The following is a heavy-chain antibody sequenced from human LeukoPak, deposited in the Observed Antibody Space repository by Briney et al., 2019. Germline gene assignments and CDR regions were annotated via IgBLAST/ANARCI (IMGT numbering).Heavy chain of an antibody. CDR2: IDNSGGGT. CDR1: GFSFSNYA. J-gene: IGHJ3*02. V-gene: IGHV3-23*01. CDR3: ANGYYDSSGYYRGAFDI. Sequence: GGSLRLSCAASGFSFSNYAIYWVRQAPGKGLEWVSAIDNSGGGTFYADSVKGRFTISRDNSKNTLYLQMNSLRAEDTAVYYCANGYYDSSGYYRGAFDIWGQGTMVTVSS. D-gene: IGHD3-22*01.